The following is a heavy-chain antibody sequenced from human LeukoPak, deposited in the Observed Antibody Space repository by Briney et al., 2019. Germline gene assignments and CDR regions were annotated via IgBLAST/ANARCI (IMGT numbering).Heavy chain of an antibody. Sequence: RASVKVSCKASGYTFTGYYMHWVRQAPGQGLEWMGWINPNSGGTNYAQKFQGRVTMTRDTSISTAYMELSRLRSDDTAVYYCARDRVRIMVLQKAGNWFDPWGQGTLVTVSS. CDR2: INPNSGGT. V-gene: IGHV1-2*02. CDR1: GYTFTGYY. J-gene: IGHJ5*02. D-gene: IGHD3-10*01. CDR3: ARDRVRIMVLQKAGNWFDP.